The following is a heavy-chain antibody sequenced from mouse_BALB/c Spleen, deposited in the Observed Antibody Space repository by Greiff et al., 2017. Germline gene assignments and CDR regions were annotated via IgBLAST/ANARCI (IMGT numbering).Heavy chain of an antibody. CDR1: GYSITSDYA. Sequence: VQLKESGPGLVKPSQSLSLTCTVTGYSITSDYAWNWIRQFPGNKLEWMGYISYSGSTSYNPSLKSRISITRDTSKNQFFLQLNSVTTEDTATYYCARNYYGSSPFDYWGQGTTLTVSS. CDR3: ARNYYGSSPFDY. D-gene: IGHD1-1*01. CDR2: ISYSGST. V-gene: IGHV3-2*02. J-gene: IGHJ2*01.